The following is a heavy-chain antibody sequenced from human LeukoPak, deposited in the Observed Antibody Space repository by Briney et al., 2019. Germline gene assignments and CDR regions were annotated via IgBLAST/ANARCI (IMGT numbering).Heavy chain of an antibody. J-gene: IGHJ4*02. CDR3: ARVCRQWLVQGFFDY. CDR1: GGSFSGYY. CDR2: INHSGST. V-gene: IGHV4-34*01. Sequence: NPSETLSLTCAVYGGSFSGYYWSWIRQPPGKGLEWIGEINHSGSTNYNPSLKSRVTISVDTSKNQFSLKLSSVTAADTAVYYCARVCRQWLVQGFFDYWGQGTLVTVSS. D-gene: IGHD6-19*01.